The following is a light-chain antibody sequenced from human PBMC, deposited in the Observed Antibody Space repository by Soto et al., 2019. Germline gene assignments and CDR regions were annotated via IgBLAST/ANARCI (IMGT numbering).Light chain of an antibody. CDR2: GAS. V-gene: IGKV3-15*01. Sequence: EVVITQCPATLSVSPGEGATLPCRASQSVSSNLAWYQQKPGQAPRLLIYGASARATGIPARFSGSGSGTDFTLTISSLQSEDFAVYYCQQYNNWPGTLGQGTKVYSK. J-gene: IGKJ2*01. CDR1: QSVSSN. CDR3: QQYNNWPGT.